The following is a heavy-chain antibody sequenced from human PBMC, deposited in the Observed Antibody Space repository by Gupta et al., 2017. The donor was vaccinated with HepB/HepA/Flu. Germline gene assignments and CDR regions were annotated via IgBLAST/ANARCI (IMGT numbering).Heavy chain of an antibody. CDR2: ISYDGSNK. J-gene: IGHJ4*02. Sequence: QVQLVESGGGVVQPGRSLRLSCAASGFTFSSYAMHWVRQAPGKGLEWVAVISYDGSNKYYADSVKGRFTISRDNSKNTLYLQMNSLRAEDTAVYYCARGHIVVVPAAASNFDYWGQGTLVTVSS. V-gene: IGHV3-30-3*01. CDR1: GFTFSSYA. D-gene: IGHD2-2*01. CDR3: ARGHIVVVPAAASNFDY.